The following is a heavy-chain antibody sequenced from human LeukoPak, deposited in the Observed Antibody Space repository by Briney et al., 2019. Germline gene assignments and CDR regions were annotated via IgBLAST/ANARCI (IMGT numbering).Heavy chain of an antibody. CDR3: ARGTTIQLYEW. CDR1: GYTFTSQW. Sequence: GESLKISCKGSGYTFTSQWIGCVRQMPGKGLEWMGIIYPGDSDTRYSPSFQDQVTISADKSISTAYLQWSSLKASDTAMYYCARGTTIQLYEWWGQGTLVTVSS. CDR2: IYPGDSDT. V-gene: IGHV5-51*01. J-gene: IGHJ4*02. D-gene: IGHD5-18*01.